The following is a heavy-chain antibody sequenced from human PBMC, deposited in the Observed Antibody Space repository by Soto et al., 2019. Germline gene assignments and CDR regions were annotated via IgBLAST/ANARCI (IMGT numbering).Heavy chain of an antibody. CDR1: GFTVSSNY. CDR3: ARHLDYGDPRVDY. D-gene: IGHD4-17*01. V-gene: IGHV3-66*04. J-gene: IGHJ4*02. Sequence: EVQLVESGGGLVQPGGSLRLSCAASGFTVSSNYMSWVRQAPGKGLEWVSVIYSGGSTYYADSVKGRFTISRDNSKNTLYLQMNSVRAEDTAGYYCARHLDYGDPRVDYWGQGTLVTVSS. CDR2: IYSGGST.